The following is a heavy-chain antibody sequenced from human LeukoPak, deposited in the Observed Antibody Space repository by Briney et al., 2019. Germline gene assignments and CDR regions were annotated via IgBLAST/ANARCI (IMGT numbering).Heavy chain of an antibody. CDR2: IASDGSI. CDR1: GFTFSTYS. D-gene: IGHD1-26*01. Sequence: GGSLRLSCAASGFTFSTYSMSWVRQAPGKGLEWISFIASDGSIEYADSVKGRFTLSRDNGKNSIYLHMNSLRAEDTAVYHCARDPYSGSYGNYYYYFMDVWGKGTTVTISS. J-gene: IGHJ6*03. V-gene: IGHV3-69-1*02. CDR3: ARDPYSGSYGNYYYYFMDV.